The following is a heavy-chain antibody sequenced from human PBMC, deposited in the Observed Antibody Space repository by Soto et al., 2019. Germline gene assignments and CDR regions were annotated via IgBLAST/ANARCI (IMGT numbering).Heavy chain of an antibody. CDR1: GYTFTSYA. D-gene: IGHD2-15*01. J-gene: IGHJ4*02. V-gene: IGHV1-3*01. CDR2: INAGNGNT. Sequence: QVQLVQSGAEVKKPGASVKVSCKASGYTFTSYAMHWVRQAPGQRLEWMGRINAGNGNTKYSQKFQGRVTITRDTSASTAHMERSSLRSEDTAVYYCARGPGGPDGPGDYCGQGNLVTVSS. CDR3: ARGPGGPDGPGDY.